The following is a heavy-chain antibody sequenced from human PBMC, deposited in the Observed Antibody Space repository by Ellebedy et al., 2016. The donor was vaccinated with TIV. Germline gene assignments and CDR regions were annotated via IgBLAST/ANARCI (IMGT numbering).Heavy chain of an antibody. V-gene: IGHV1-2*02. CDR3: ARGGSQTTLLSV. Sequence: AASVKVSCKASGYTFTGYYMHWVRQAPGQGLEWMGWINPNSGATNYAQKFQGRVSLTRDTSISTAYMELSRLRADDTAVYFCARGGSQTTLLSVWGQGTMVTVSS. CDR1: GYTFTGYY. D-gene: IGHD4-11*01. CDR2: INPNSGAT. J-gene: IGHJ3*01.